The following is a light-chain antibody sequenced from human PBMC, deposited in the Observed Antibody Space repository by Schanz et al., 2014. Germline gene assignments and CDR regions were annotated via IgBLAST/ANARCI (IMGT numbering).Light chain of an antibody. J-gene: IGLJ3*02. V-gene: IGLV2-11*01. CDR1: SSDVGGYNY. CDR3: CSYAGSLNWV. Sequence: QSALTQPASVSGSPGQSITISCTGTSSDVGGYNYVSWYQQHPGKAPKLMIYDVSKRPSGVPDRFSGSKSGNTASLTISGLQAEDEADYYCCSYAGSLNWVFGGGTKLTVL. CDR2: DVS.